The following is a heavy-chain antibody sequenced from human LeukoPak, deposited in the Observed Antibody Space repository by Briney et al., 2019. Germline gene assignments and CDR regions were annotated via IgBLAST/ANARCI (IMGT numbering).Heavy chain of an antibody. D-gene: IGHD2-21*02. V-gene: IGHV3-15*01. CDR3: TTLAYCGGDCFPFDP. Sequence: PGGSLRLSCAASGFTFSNAWMSWVRQAPGKGLEWVGRIKSKTDGGTTDYAAPVKGRFTISRDDSKNTLYLQMNSLKTEDTAVYYCTTLAYCGGDCFPFDPWGQGTLVTVSS. J-gene: IGHJ5*02. CDR1: GFTFSNAW. CDR2: IKSKTDGGTT.